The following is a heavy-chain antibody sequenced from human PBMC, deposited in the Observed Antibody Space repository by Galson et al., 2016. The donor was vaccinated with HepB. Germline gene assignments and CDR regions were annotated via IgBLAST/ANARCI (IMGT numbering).Heavy chain of an antibody. D-gene: IGHD6-13*01. CDR1: GSTFKNYA. CDR2: VCGSGDNT. J-gene: IGHJ4*02. Sequence: SLRLSCAASGSTFKNYALNWVRQTPGKVLEWVSVVCGSGDNTYFADAVTGRPTISRDNSNNTLFLQMNSLGVEDTAVYYRAKGRSAIAAAGLNYWGQGTLVTVSS. V-gene: IGHV3-23*01. CDR3: AKGRSAIAAAGLNY.